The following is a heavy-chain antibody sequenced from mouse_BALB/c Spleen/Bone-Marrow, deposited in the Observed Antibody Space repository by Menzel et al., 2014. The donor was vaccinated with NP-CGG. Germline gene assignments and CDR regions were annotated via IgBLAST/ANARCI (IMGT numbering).Heavy chain of an antibody. J-gene: IGHJ4*01. CDR1: GFTFSNYG. CDR2: INSNGGSN. Sequence: EVHLVESGGGLVQPGGSLKLSCAASGFTFSNYGMSWVRQTPDKRLELVATINSNGGSNYYPDSVEGRFTISRDNAKNTLYLQMSSLKSEDTAMYYCARIWAYYAMDYWGQGTSVTVSS. V-gene: IGHV5-6-3*01. CDR3: ARIWAYYAMDY. D-gene: IGHD4-1*01.